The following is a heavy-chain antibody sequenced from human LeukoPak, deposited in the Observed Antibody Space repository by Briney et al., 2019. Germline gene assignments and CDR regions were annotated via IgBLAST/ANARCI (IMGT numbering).Heavy chain of an antibody. J-gene: IGHJ3*02. Sequence: PSQTLSLTCTVSGGSISSGGYYWSWIRQPPGKGLEWIGYIYYSGSTNYNPSLRSRVTISVDTSKNQFSLKLSSVTAADTAVYYCARYYYDSGGYWGLVAFDIWGQGTMVTVSS. V-gene: IGHV4-61*08. D-gene: IGHD3-22*01. CDR1: GGSISSGGYY. CDR2: IYYSGST. CDR3: ARYYYDSGGYWGLVAFDI.